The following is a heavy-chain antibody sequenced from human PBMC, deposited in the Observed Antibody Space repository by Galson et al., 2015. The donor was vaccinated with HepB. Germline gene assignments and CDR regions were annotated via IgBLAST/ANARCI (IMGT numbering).Heavy chain of an antibody. V-gene: IGHV1-69*06. CDR3: ARDRTHYYDTSGYSGAFEI. J-gene: IGHJ3*02. CDR2: IIPTFDTP. Sequence: SVKVSCEASGGSFNTYAIDWLRQAPGQGLEWMGGIIPTFDTPIYAQRFQDRVTITADKSTSTAYMELSSLTSDDTALYYCARDRTHYYDTSGYSGAFEIWGQGTMVTVSS. D-gene: IGHD3-22*01. CDR1: GGSFNTYA.